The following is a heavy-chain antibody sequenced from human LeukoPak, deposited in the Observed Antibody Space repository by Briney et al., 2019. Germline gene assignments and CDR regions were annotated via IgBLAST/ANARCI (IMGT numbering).Heavy chain of an antibody. CDR1: GDSISGFY. J-gene: IGHJ6*03. V-gene: IGHV4-4*07. CDR2: ISTSGST. CDR3: ARVYCSSTSCSLRGYHFYYMDV. D-gene: IGHD2-2*01. Sequence: PSETLSLTCTVSGDSISGFYWSWIRQPAGKGLQWIGRISTSGSTNYNPSLKSRVSISVDTSKNQFSLKLSSVTAADTAVYYCARVYCSSTSCSLRGYHFYYMDVWGKGTTVTVSS.